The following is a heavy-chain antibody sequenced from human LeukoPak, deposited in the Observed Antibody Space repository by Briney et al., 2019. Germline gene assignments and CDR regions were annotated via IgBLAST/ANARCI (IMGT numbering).Heavy chain of an antibody. CDR3: ATNYDKKRAFYI. CDR2: FDPEDGET. J-gene: IGHJ3*02. Sequence: ASVKVSCKVSGYTLTELSMHWVRQAPGKGLEWMGGFDPEDGETIYAQKFQGRVTMTEDTSTDTAYMELSSLRSEDTAVYYCATNYDKKRAFYIWGQGTMVTVSS. CDR1: GYTLTELS. D-gene: IGHD3-9*01. V-gene: IGHV1-24*01.